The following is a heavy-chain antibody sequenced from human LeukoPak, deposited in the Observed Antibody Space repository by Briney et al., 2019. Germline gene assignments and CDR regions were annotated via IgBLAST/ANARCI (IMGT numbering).Heavy chain of an antibody. CDR3: TRAPDIVVVPAAISY. Sequence: GGSLRLSCAASGFTFSGSAMHWVRQASGKGLEWVGRIRSKANSYATAYAASVKGRFTISRDDSKNTAYLQMNSLKTEDTAEYYCTRAPDIVVVPAAISYWGQGTLVTVSS. J-gene: IGHJ4*02. D-gene: IGHD2-2*01. V-gene: IGHV3-73*01. CDR1: GFTFSGSA. CDR2: IRSKANSYAT.